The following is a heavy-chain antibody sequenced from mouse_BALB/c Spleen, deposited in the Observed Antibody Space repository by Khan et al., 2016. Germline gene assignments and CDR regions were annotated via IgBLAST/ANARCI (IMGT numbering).Heavy chain of an antibody. CDR2: IYPGDGST. CDR1: GYTFTSYD. V-gene: IGHV1S56*01. Sequence: QVQLLQSGPELVKPGALVKISCKASGYTFTSYDINWVKQRPGKGLEWIGWIYPGDGSTKYNENFKGQVTLTADKSSSPASMQLSSLTSENSAVYFSTRLNYYAMDYWGQGTSVTVSS. J-gene: IGHJ4*01. CDR3: TRLNYYAMDY.